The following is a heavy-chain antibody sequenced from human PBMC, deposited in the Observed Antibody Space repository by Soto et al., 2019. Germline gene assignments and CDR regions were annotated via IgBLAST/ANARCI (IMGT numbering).Heavy chain of an antibody. Sequence: QLQQWGAGLLKPSETLSLTCVVSGGSFSTYYYNWIRQSPGKGLEGIGEINHSGSNNYSPSLKSRVTMSLDTSKNQFSLKLTSVTAADTAVYYCARGGINDWQVAFDIWGQGTMVTVSS. CDR3: ARGGINDWQVAFDI. CDR1: GGSFSTYY. D-gene: IGHD3-9*01. J-gene: IGHJ3*02. CDR2: INHSGSN. V-gene: IGHV4-34*01.